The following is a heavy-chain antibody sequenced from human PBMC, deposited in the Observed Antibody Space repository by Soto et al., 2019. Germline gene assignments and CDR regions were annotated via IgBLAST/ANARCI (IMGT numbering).Heavy chain of an antibody. CDR1: GGSISSYY. V-gene: IGHV4-59*01. J-gene: IGHJ6*02. D-gene: IGHD3-3*01. Sequence: SETLSLTCTVSGGSISSYYWSWIRQPPGKGLEWIGYIYYSGSTNYNPSLKSRVTISVDTSKNQFSLKLSSATAADTAVYYCASGVQIYYYGMDVWGQGTTVTVSS. CDR2: IYYSGST. CDR3: ASGVQIYYYGMDV.